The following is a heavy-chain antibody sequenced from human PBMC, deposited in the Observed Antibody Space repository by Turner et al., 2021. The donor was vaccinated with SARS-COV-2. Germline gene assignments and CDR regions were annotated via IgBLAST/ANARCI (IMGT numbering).Heavy chain of an antibody. J-gene: IGHJ4*02. Sequence: EVQLVESGGGLVQPGGSLRLSCAASGFTFSSYEMNWVRQAPGKGLEWVSYISSSGSTIYYADSVKGRFTISRDNAKNSLYLQMNSLRAEDTAVYYCARDTGWGLESPYYFDYWGQGTLVTVSS. V-gene: IGHV3-48*03. CDR1: GFTFSSYE. D-gene: IGHD2-8*02. CDR2: ISSSGSTI. CDR3: ARDTGWGLESPYYFDY.